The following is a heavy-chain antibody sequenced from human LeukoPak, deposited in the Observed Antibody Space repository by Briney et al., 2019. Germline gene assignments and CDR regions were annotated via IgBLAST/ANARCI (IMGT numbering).Heavy chain of an antibody. J-gene: IGHJ2*01. CDR3: ARDLHGGNSFTSDWYFDL. V-gene: IGHV4-4*02. Sequence: SGTLSLTCAVSGGSISISSSNWWSWVRQPPGKGLEWIGEIFHSGSTNYNPPLKSRVTISVDKSKNQFSLKLSSLTAADTAVYYCARDLHGGNSFTSDWYFDLWGRGTLVTVSS. D-gene: IGHD4-23*01. CDR1: GGSISISSSNW. CDR2: IFHSGST.